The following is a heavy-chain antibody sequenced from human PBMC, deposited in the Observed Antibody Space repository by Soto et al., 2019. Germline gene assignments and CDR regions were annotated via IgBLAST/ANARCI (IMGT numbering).Heavy chain of an antibody. CDR2: IYYSGST. Sequence: SQTLSLTCIVSGGSIISYYWSWIRQPPGKGLEWIGHIYYSGSTNYNPSLKSRVTISVDTSKNHFSLKLSSVTAADTAVYYCARSSPRVVSTWDYWGQGTLVTVSS. CDR1: GGSIISYY. D-gene: IGHD3-3*01. J-gene: IGHJ4*02. CDR3: ARSSPRVVSTWDY. V-gene: IGHV4-59*01.